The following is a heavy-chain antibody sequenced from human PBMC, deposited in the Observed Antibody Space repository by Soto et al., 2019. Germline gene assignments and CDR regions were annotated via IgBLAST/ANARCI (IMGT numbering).Heavy chain of an antibody. Sequence: EVQLLESGGGLQHPGGSLRLSCAASGFTFSSFAMSWVRQAPGEGLAWVSSISGRGGSKFYADSVQGRFTISRDNSKNPLDLVIDDLGVGVSALYYCRGGGVELTAAIGSAAFDIWGPGTTVTVSS. CDR1: GFTFSSFA. V-gene: IGHV3-23*01. D-gene: IGHD2-2*01. J-gene: IGHJ3*02. CDR3: RGGGVELTAAIGSAAFDI. CDR2: ISGRGGSK.